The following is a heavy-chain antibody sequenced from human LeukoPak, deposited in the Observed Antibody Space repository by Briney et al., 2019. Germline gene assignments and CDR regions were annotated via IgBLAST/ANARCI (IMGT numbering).Heavy chain of an antibody. D-gene: IGHD6-6*01. Sequence: PGRSLRLSCAASGFTFSGYAMHWVRQAPGKGLEWVSSISSSSSYIYYADSVKGRFTISRDNAKNSLYLQMNSLRAEDTAVYYCARDREGIAPRPFDYWGQGTLVTVSS. V-gene: IGHV3-21*01. CDR2: ISSSSSYI. CDR3: ARDREGIAPRPFDY. J-gene: IGHJ4*02. CDR1: GFTFSGYA.